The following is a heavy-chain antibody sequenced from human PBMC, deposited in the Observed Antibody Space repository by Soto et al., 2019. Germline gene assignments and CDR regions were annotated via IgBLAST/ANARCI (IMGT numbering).Heavy chain of an antibody. Sequence: QVQLMESGGGGVQPGRSLRLSWGASGFTFSRDVMHWVRQAPGKGLEWVALIWNDGSDISYGDYVKGRFTISRDKSKNTLYRKMNSLRADDTAVYYCARILVDTATNYAIDVWGHGTTVSVSS. CDR1: GFTFSRDV. CDR3: ARILVDTATNYAIDV. CDR2: IWNDGSDI. D-gene: IGHD5-18*01. J-gene: IGHJ6*02. V-gene: IGHV3-33*01.